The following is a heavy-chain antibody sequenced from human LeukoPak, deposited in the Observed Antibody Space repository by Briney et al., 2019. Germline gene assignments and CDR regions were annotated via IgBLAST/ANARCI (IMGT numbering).Heavy chain of an antibody. V-gene: IGHV4-30-2*01. J-gene: IGHJ5*02. CDR3: ARGGLSYWFDP. CDR1: GGSISSGGYY. D-gene: IGHD3-10*01. Sequence: SQTLSLTCTVSGGSISSGGYYWSWIRQPPGKGLEWIGYIYHSGSTYYNPSLKSRVTISVDTSKNQFSLKLSSVTAADTAVYYCARGGLSYWFDPWGQGTLVTVSS. CDR2: IYHSGST.